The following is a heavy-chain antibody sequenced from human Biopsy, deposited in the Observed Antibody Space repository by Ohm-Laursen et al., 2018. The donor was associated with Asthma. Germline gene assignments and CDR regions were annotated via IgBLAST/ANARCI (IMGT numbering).Heavy chain of an antibody. D-gene: IGHD2-21*02. J-gene: IGHJ6*02. Sequence: SSLRLSCAASGFSFSRYGMHWVRQAPGKGLEWVAVISFDGSNKYYGDSVKGRFTIARDNSKNTVYLQMNSLRAEDTAVYYFASYEVVTAILPMDVWGQGTTVTVSS. CDR3: ASYEVVTAILPMDV. CDR1: GFSFSRYG. CDR2: ISFDGSNK. V-gene: IGHV3-30*03.